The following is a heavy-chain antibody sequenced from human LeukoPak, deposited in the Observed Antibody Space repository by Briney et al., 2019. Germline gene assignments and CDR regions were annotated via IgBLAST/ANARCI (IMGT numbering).Heavy chain of an antibody. CDR2: ISYDGSNK. CDR3: ARGSPAAGNY. Sequence: RSGGSLRLSCAASGFTFSSYAMHWVRQAPGKGLEWVAVISYDGSNKYYADSVKGRFTISRDNSKNTLYLQMSSLRAEDTAVYYCARGSPAAGNYWGQGTLVTVSS. CDR1: GFTFSSYA. V-gene: IGHV3-30-3*01. J-gene: IGHJ4*02. D-gene: IGHD6-13*01.